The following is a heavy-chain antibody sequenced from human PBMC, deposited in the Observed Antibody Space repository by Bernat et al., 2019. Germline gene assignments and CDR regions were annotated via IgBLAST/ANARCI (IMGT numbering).Heavy chain of an antibody. CDR1: GFSLSNARMG. CDR3: ARILTYCGGDCYSDSLVRWFDP. D-gene: IGHD2-21*02. V-gene: IGHV2-26*01. Sequence: QVTLKESGPVLVKPTETLTLTCTVSGFSLSNARMGVSWIRQPPGKALEWLAHIFSNDAKSYSTSLKSRLTISKDTSKSQVVLTMTNMDPVDTATYYCARILTYCGGDCYSDSLVRWFDPWGQGTLVTVSS. J-gene: IGHJ5*02. CDR2: IFSNDAK.